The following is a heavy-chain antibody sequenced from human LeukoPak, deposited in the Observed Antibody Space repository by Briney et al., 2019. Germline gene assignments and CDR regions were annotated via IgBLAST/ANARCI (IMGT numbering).Heavy chain of an antibody. CDR1: GGSISNGGYS. Sequence: SETLSLTCAVSGGSISNGGYSWSWIRQPPGKGLEWIGYIYHSGSTYYNPSLKSRVTISVDRSKNQFSLKLSSVTAADTAVYYCASGTECGGDCYSLWGQGTLVTVSS. V-gene: IGHV4-30-2*01. CDR2: IYHSGST. CDR3: ASGTECGGDCYSL. J-gene: IGHJ4*02. D-gene: IGHD2-21*02.